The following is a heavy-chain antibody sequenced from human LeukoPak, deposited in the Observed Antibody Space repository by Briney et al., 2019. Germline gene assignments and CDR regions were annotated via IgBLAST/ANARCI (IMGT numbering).Heavy chain of an antibody. V-gene: IGHV4-39*01. CDR3: GGSSSYYYMDV. D-gene: IGHD6-13*01. CDR2: IYYSGST. J-gene: IGHJ6*03. Sequence: SETLSLTCIVSGGSISSTSYYWGWIRQPPGKGLEWIGSIYYSGSTYYNPSLKSRVTISVDTSKNQFSLKLSSVTAADTAVYYCGGSSSYYYMDVWGKGTTVTISS. CDR1: GGSISSTSYY.